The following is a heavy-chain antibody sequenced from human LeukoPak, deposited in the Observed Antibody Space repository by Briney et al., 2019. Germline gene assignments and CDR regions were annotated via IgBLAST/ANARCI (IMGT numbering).Heavy chain of an antibody. V-gene: IGHV1-18*01. CDR1: GYTFTSYG. J-gene: IGHJ4*02. D-gene: IGHD3-10*01. CDR3: SVRGVPGGFDY. Sequence: GSVTVSCKSSGYTFTSYGISELRQAPGQGLEGVGWISAYNGNTNYAQKLQGRVTMTTDTSTSTAYMELRSLRSDDTAVYYCSVRGVPGGFDYWGQGTLVTVSS. CDR2: ISAYNGNT.